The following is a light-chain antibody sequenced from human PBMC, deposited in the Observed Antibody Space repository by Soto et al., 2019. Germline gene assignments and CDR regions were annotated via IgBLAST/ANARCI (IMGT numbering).Light chain of an antibody. CDR3: QQSYTTPWT. CDR2: AAS. J-gene: IGKJ1*01. CDR1: QSLDSF. V-gene: IGKV1-39*01. Sequence: DIQMTLAPCSLSASVEDRVTITCRASQSLDSFLNWYQQKPDKAPQVLIFAASSLQTGVPSRFSGSGTGTDFTLTISSLQPEDFATYYCQQSYTTPWTFGQGTKVEIK.